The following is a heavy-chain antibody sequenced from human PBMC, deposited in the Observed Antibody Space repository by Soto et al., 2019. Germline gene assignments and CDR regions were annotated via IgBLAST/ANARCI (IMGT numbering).Heavy chain of an antibody. V-gene: IGHV3-53*04. CDR2: IYSGGST. CDR3: ASSMYYDFWSGYSIFDY. D-gene: IGHD3-3*01. CDR1: GFTVSSNY. Sequence: HPGGSLRLSCAASGFTVSSNYMSWVRQAPGKGLEWVSVIYSGGSTYYADSVKGRFTISRHNSKNTLYLQMNSLRAEDTAVYYCASSMYYDFWSGYSIFDYWGQGTLVTVSS. J-gene: IGHJ4*02.